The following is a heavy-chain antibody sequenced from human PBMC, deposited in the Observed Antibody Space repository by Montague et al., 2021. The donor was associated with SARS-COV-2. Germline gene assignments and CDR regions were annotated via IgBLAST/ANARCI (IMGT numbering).Heavy chain of an antibody. Sequence: SETLSLTCTVSGGSITSMHHYWGWIRQPPGKGLEWIGAIYNTGSNCLNPSLRSRVAISVDTSKNQFSLNLRSVTAADTAIYFCGRVILSATSNPFDTWGQGSLVTVSS. V-gene: IGHV4-39*07. CDR3: GRVILSATSNPFDT. J-gene: IGHJ4*02. D-gene: IGHD2-15*01. CDR2: IYNTGSN. CDR1: GGSITSMHHY.